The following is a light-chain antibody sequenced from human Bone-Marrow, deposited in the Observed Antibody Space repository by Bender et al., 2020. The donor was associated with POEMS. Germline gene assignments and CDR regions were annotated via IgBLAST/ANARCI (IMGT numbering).Light chain of an antibody. J-gene: IGLJ2*01. V-gene: IGLV2-23*01. Sequence: QSALTQSASVSGSPGQSITISCTGSSSDVAKYNLVSWYQQHPGKAPRLMIYEGTQRPSGVSDRFSGSKSGSTASLTISGVQAEDEADYYCCSYADSSTLVFGGGTKLTVL. CDR1: SSDVAKYNL. CDR2: EGT. CDR3: CSYADSSTLV.